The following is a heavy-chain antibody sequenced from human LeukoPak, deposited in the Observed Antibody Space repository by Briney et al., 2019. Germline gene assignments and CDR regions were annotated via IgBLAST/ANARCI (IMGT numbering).Heavy chain of an antibody. J-gene: IGHJ4*02. CDR1: GFTFSGYG. CDR2: IRYDGSNE. CDR3: AKDLYYDSSGYYPYYFDY. Sequence: GGSLRLSCAASGFTFSGYGMHWVRQAPGKGLEWVAFIRYDGSNEYYSDSVKGRFTISRDNSKNTLYLQMNSLRAEDTAVYYCAKDLYYDSSGYYPYYFDYWGQGTLVTVSS. V-gene: IGHV3-30*02. D-gene: IGHD3-22*01.